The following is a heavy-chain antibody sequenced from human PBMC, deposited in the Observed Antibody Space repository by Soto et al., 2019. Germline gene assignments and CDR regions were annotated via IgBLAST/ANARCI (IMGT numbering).Heavy chain of an antibody. Sequence: QVQLVQSGAEVKKPGSSVKVSCKASGGTFSSYTISWVRQAPGQGLEWMGRIIPILGIANYAQKFQGRVTITADKSTSTAYMELSSLRSEDTAVYYCARDVALVEEDYYYGMDVWGQGTTVTVSS. V-gene: IGHV1-69*08. CDR1: GGTFSSYT. J-gene: IGHJ6*02. CDR3: ARDVALVEEDYYYGMDV. CDR2: IIPILGIA.